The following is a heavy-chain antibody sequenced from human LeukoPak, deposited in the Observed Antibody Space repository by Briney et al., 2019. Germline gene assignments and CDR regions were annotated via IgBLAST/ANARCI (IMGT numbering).Heavy chain of an antibody. J-gene: IGHJ4*02. V-gene: IGHV6-1*01. CDR2: TYYRSKWYN. CDR3: ARDFGTTGWHTFDY. CDR1: GDSVSSKNGA. Sequence: SQTLSLTCVVSGDSVSSKNGAWNWIRQSPSRGLEWLGRTYYRSKWYNDYAESMEGRMTISQGTSKNQYSLHLDSVTPDDTAVYYCARDFGTTGWHTFDYWGQGTLVTVSS. D-gene: IGHD6-19*01.